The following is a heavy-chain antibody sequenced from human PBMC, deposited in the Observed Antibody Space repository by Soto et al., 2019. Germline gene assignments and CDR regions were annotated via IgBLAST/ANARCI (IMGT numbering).Heavy chain of an antibody. D-gene: IGHD2-8*01. CDR1: GGSITNRY. V-gene: IGHV4-59*01. J-gene: IGHJ4*02. Sequence: QVQLQESGPGLVMPSETLSLTCSVSGGSITNRYWSWIRQPPGKGLEWIGYIYYSGSTKYNPSLKSRVTISVDTSKNQFSQKLSSVTAADTALYYCARGGLGYCTKGVCPPFDFWGQGTLVTVSS. CDR2: IYYSGST. CDR3: ARGGLGYCTKGVCPPFDF.